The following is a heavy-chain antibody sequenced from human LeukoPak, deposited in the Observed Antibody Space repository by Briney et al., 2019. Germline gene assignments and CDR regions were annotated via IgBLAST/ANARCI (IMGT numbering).Heavy chain of an antibody. CDR1: GGSISSSNW. J-gene: IGHJ5*02. V-gene: IGHV4-4*02. CDR2: IYHDGST. Sequence: SGTLSLTCVVSGGSISSSNWWGWVRQPPGKGLEWIGEIYHDGSTNYNPSLKSRVTISIDKSKNQFSLKLSSVTAADTAVYYCTRDTGTTGEVKFDPWGQGTLVTVSS. CDR3: TRDTGTTGEVKFDP. D-gene: IGHD4-17*01.